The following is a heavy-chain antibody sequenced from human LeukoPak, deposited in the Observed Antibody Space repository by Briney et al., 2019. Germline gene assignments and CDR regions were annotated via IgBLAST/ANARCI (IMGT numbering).Heavy chain of an antibody. CDR3: ARELWFANAPGSWLDP. J-gene: IGHJ5*02. CDR2: INRSGST. Sequence: SETLSLTCGVYGGSFSAYYWSWIRQPPGKGLEWIGEINRSGSTNSNPSLKSRVTISVDNSKNQFSLRLSSVTAADTAVYYCARELWFANAPGSWLDPWGQGTLVTVSS. V-gene: IGHV4-34*01. D-gene: IGHD3-10*01. CDR1: GGSFSAYY.